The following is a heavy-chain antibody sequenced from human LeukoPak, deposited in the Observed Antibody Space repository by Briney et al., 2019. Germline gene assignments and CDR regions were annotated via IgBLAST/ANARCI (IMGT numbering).Heavy chain of an antibody. Sequence: PSQTLSLTCTVSGGSISSVSYYWSWIRQPAGKGLEWIGRIYTSGSTNYNPSLKSRVTISVDTSKNQFSLKLSSVTAADTAVYYCARDRGYSRWYESLFDYWGQGTLVTVSS. V-gene: IGHV4-61*02. D-gene: IGHD6-19*01. CDR1: GGSISSVSYY. CDR3: ARDRGYSRWYESLFDY. CDR2: IYTSGST. J-gene: IGHJ4*02.